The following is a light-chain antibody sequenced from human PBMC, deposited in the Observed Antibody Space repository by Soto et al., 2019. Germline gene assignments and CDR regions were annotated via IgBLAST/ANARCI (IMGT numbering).Light chain of an antibody. J-gene: IGKJ1*01. CDR2: GAS. V-gene: IGKV3-15*01. CDR3: QQYNKWPQT. Sequence: EIVMTQSPATVPVSPGERVTLSCRASQSVSIDLAWSQQKPGQAPRLLIYGASTRTTDIPATFTGSGYGTEFTLTISSLQSEDIAVYYCQQYNKWPQTFGQGTKVEIK. CDR1: QSVSID.